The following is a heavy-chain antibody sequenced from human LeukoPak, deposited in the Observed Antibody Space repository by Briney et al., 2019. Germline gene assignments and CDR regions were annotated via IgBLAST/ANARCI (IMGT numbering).Heavy chain of an antibody. CDR1: GYTFTSYY. CDR3: ARRRKYCSSTSCYSADGFDY. D-gene: IGHD2-2*01. V-gene: IGHV1-2*06. CDR2: INPNSGGT. Sequence: ASVKVSCKASGYTFTSYYMHWVRQAPGQGLEWMGRINPNSGGTNYAQKFQGRVTMTRDTSISTAYMELSRLRSDDTAVYYCARRRKYCSSTSCYSADGFDYWGQGTLVTVSS. J-gene: IGHJ4*02.